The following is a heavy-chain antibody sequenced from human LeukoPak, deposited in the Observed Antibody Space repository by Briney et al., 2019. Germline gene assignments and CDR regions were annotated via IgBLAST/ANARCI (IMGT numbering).Heavy chain of an antibody. CDR2: IKQDGSEK. CDR1: GFTFRSYW. V-gene: IGHV3-7*03. CDR3: ASGLELDY. J-gene: IGHJ4*02. Sequence: GGPLRLSCAASGFTFRSYWMRWVRQAPGKGLEWVANIKQDGSEKNYVDSEKGRFTISRDNAKNSLYLQMNSLRAEDTAVYYCASGLELDYWGQGTLVTVSS.